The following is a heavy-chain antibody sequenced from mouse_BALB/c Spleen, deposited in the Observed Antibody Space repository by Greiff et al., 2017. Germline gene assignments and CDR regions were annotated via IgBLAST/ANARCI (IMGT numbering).Heavy chain of an antibody. V-gene: IGHV5-17*02. Sequence: EVKLLESGGGLVQPGGSRKLSCAASGFTFSSFGMHWVRQAPEKGLEWVAYISSGSSTIYYADTVKGRFTISRDNPKNTLFLQMTSLRSEDTAMYYCARSSMITTPFDYWGQVTTLTVSS. CDR3: ARSSMITTPFDY. J-gene: IGHJ2*01. CDR2: ISSGSSTI. CDR1: GFTFSSFG. D-gene: IGHD2-4*01.